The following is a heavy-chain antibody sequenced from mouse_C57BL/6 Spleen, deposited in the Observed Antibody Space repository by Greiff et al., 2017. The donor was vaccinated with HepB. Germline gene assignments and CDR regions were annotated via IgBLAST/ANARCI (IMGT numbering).Heavy chain of an antibody. D-gene: IGHD3-2*02. Sequence: VKLMESGPGLVQPSQSLSITCTVSGFSLTSYGVHWVRQSPGKGLEWLGVIWSGGSTDYNAAFISRLSISKDNSKSQVFFKMNSLQADDTAIYYCARNCGRDSSGSDAMDYWGQGTSVTVSS. J-gene: IGHJ4*01. CDR3: ARNCGRDSSGSDAMDY. CDR2: IWSGGST. V-gene: IGHV2-2*01. CDR1: GFSLTSYG.